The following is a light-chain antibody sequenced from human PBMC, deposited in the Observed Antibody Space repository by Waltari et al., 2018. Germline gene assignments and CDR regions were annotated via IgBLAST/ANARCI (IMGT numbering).Light chain of an antibody. J-gene: IGLJ2*01. CDR3: YSAPANNQGI. CDR2: QDT. Sequence: SYELTQPSSVSVSPGQTARITCSGDLLADRYVRWFQQKPGQAPRLLIYQDTERPSGIPGPFSGSRSGTTVTLTISGAQADDEADFYCYSAPANNQGIFGGGTKLTVL. CDR1: LLADRY. V-gene: IGLV3-27*01.